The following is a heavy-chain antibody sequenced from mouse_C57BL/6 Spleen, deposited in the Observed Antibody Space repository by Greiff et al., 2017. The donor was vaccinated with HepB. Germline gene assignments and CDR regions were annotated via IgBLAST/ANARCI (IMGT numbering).Heavy chain of an antibody. J-gene: IGHJ4*01. D-gene: IGHD2-3*01. CDR1: GYTFTSYW. Sequence: QVQLQQPGAELVKPGASVKVSCKASGYTFTSYWMHWVKQRPGQGLEWIGRIHPSDSDNNYNQKFKGKATLTVDKSSSTAYMQLSSLTSEDSAVYYCAIEEVDGYYGGYYAMDCWGQGTSVTVSS. CDR2: IHPSDSDN. CDR3: AIEEVDGYYGGYYAMDC. V-gene: IGHV1-74*01.